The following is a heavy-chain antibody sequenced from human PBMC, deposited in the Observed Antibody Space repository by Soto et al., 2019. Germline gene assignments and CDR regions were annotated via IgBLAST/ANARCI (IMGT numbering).Heavy chain of an antibody. CDR1: GGSISSYY. CDR2: IYYSGST. V-gene: IGHV4-59*01. J-gene: IGHJ5*02. Sequence: SSETLSLTCTVSGGSISSYYWSWIRQPPGKGLEWIGYIYYSGSTNYNPSLKSRVTISVDTSKNQFSLKLSSVTAADTAVYYCARLRLGYCSGGSCYWAPRWFDPWGQGTLVTVSS. D-gene: IGHD2-15*01. CDR3: ARLRLGYCSGGSCYWAPRWFDP.